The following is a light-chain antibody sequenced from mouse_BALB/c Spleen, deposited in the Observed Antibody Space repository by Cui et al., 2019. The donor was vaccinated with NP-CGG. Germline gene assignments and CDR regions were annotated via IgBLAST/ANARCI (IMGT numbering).Light chain of an antibody. J-gene: IGLJ1*01. CDR2: CSK. V-gene: IGLV1*01. CDR3: ALWYSNHWV. Sequence: QAVVTQESALTPSPGEIVPLTFPSSTWAVSTSKYAHCVQEKPEHFITGLKSCSKTSVPGVSARVSGALIVDKAAPTITGAQTEEEGIYFCALWYSNHWVFGGGTKLTVL. CDR1: TWAVSTSKY.